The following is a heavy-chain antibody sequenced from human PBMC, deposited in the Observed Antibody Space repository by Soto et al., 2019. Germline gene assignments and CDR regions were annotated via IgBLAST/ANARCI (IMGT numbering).Heavy chain of an antibody. J-gene: IGHJ5*02. CDR2: IYYSGST. CDR1: GGSISSSSYY. CDR3: ARQPYCSSTGCYPCSSWFDP. D-gene: IGHD2-2*01. V-gene: IGHV4-39*01. Sequence: QLQLQESGPGLVKPSETLSLTCTVSGGSISSSSYYWGWIRQPPGKGLEWIGSIYYSGSTYYNPSLKSRVTRSVDTSKNQFSLKRSSVTAADTAVYYCARQPYCSSTGCYPCSSWFDPCGQGTLVTVSS.